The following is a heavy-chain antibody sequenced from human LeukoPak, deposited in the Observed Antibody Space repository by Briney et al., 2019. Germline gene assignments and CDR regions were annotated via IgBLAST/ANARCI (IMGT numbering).Heavy chain of an antibody. D-gene: IGHD3-22*01. CDR2: IKQDGSEK. J-gene: IGHJ4*02. Sequence: PGGSLRLSCAASGFTFSSYGMHWVRQAPGKGLEWVANIKQDGSEKYYVDSVKGRFTISRDNAKNSLYLQMNSLRAEDTAVYYCARDLSYDSSGANYFDYWGQGTLVTVSS. CDR3: ARDLSYDSSGANYFDY. CDR1: GFTFSSYG. V-gene: IGHV3-7*01.